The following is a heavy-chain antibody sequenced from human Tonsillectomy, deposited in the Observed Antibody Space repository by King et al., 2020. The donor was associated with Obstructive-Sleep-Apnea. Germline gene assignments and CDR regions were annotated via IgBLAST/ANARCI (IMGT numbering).Heavy chain of an antibody. J-gene: IGHJ4*02. CDR3: ARAGSWETVPDFDY. CDR1: GGYISSGGYY. Sequence: QLQESGPGLVKPSQTLSLTCTVSGGYISSGGYYWSWIRQHPGKGLEWIGYIYYSGSTYYNPSLKSRVTISVETSKNQFSLKLSSVTAADTAVYYCARAGSWETVPDFDYWGQGTLVTVSS. CDR2: IYYSGST. V-gene: IGHV4-31*03. D-gene: IGHD1-26*01.